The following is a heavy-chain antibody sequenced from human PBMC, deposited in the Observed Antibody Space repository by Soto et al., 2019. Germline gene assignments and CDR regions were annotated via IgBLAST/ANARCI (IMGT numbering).Heavy chain of an antibody. CDR1: GLSFSGYY. CDR2: INHSGST. V-gene: IGHV4-34*01. Sequence: QVQLQQWGAGLLKPSETLSLTCAVYGLSFSGYYWTWIRQPPGTGLEWTGEINHSGSTNYNPSLKSRVTISVDTSKNQFSLKLTSVTAADTAVYYCARDKISGLFDYWGQGTLVTVSS. J-gene: IGHJ4*02. CDR3: ARDKISGLFDY.